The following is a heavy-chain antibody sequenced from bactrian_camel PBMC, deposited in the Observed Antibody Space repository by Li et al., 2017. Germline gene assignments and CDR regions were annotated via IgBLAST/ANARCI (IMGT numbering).Heavy chain of an antibody. CDR1: ALITGPNC. CDR2: LYSAAGTT. Sequence: HVQLVESGGGTAQPGRSLRLSCAASALITGPNCMGWFRQFPGERKPELAAELYSAAGTTPSYDSSVRGRFTISRDYAKNTVTLQMDRLKAEDTAVYYC. V-gene: IGHV3S54*01.